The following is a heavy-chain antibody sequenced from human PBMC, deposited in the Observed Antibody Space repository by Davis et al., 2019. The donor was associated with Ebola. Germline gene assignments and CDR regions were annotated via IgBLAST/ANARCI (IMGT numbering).Heavy chain of an antibody. CDR3: AREAASGNWFDP. D-gene: IGHD6-13*01. J-gene: IGHJ5*02. Sequence: GESLKISCAASGFTFSSYWMSWVRQAPGKGLEWVANIKQDGSEKYYVDSVKGRFTISRDNAKSTLYLQMNSLTAEDTAMYYCAREAASGNWFDPWGQGTLVTVSS. CDR1: GFTFSSYW. CDR2: IKQDGSEK. V-gene: IGHV3-7*01.